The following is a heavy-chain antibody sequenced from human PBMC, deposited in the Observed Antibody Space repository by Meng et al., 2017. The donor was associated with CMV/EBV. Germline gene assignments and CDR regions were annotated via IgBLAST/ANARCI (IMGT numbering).Heavy chain of an antibody. CDR2: INHSGST. J-gene: IGHJ4*02. V-gene: IGHV4-34*01. Sequence: VQLQQWGVGLLKPSETLSLTCAVYGGSFSGYYWSWIRQPPGKGLEWIGEINHSGSTNYNPSLKSRVTISVDTSKNQFSLKLSSVTAADTAVYYCARGGIAAAGPFDYWGQGTLVTVSS. D-gene: IGHD6-13*01. CDR1: GGSFSGYY. CDR3: ARGGIAAAGPFDY.